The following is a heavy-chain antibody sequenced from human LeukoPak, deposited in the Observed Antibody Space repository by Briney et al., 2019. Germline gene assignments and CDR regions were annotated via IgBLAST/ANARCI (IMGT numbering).Heavy chain of an antibody. D-gene: IGHD6-13*01. CDR3: AKYLAAGKFYFDY. Sequence: GGSLRLSCAASGFPFSSYAMTWVRQAPGKGLEWASAIGATGGDLYYADSVKGRFTISRDNSKNTLYLQIHSLRAEDTAIYYCAKYLAAGKFYFDYWGQGTLVTVSS. CDR1: GFPFSSYA. V-gene: IGHV3-23*01. J-gene: IGHJ4*02. CDR2: IGATGGDL.